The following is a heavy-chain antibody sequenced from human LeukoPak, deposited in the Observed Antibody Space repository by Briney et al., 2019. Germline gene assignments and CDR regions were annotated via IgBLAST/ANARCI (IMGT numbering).Heavy chain of an antibody. CDR3: ARRRHCTSGSCKDFDF. J-gene: IGHJ4*02. CDR2: IYPGDSDT. Sequence: EYLKISCKASGYSFANYWIGWVRQMPGKGLEWMGTIYPGDSDTRYSPSFQGQVTISADRSISTAYLQWSSLKASDTAMYYCARRRHCTSGSCKDFDFWGQGTLVTVSS. CDR1: GYSFANYW. V-gene: IGHV5-51*01. D-gene: IGHD2-15*01.